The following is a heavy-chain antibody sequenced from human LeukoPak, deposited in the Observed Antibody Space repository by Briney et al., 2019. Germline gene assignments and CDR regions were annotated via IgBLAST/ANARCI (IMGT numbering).Heavy chain of an antibody. D-gene: IGHD5-12*01. CDR1: GFTFSRYA. CDR2: ISGSGGST. CDR3: AKDSDIVTTIRGYFNY. Sequence: GGSLRLSCAASGFTFSRYAMTWVRQAPGKGLEWVSGISGSGGSTYYADSVKGRFTISRDNSKNTLYLQMNSLRAEDTAVYYCAKDSDIVTTIRGYFNYWGQGTLVTVSS. J-gene: IGHJ4*02. V-gene: IGHV3-23*01.